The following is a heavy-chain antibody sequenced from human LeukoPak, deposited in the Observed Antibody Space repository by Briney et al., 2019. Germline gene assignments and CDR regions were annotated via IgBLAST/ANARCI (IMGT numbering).Heavy chain of an antibody. J-gene: IGHJ3*02. Sequence: GGSLRLSCAASGFIVSNKYMTWVRQAPGKGLEWFSNIYTGGSIDYADSVKGRFTTSRDNSKNTLYLQMNGLRTDDTAVYYCAMGNRAPGGFDIWGQGTMVIVSS. V-gene: IGHV3-53*01. CDR1: GFIVSNKY. D-gene: IGHD1-26*01. CDR3: AMGNRAPGGFDI. CDR2: IYTGGSI.